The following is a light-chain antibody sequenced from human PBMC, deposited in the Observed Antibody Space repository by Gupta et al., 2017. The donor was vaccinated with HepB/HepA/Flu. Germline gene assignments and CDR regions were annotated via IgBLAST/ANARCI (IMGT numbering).Light chain of an antibody. CDR1: QTISSW. J-gene: IGKJ1*01. V-gene: IGKV1-5*03. Sequence: DIQMTQSPSTLSASIGDRVTITCRASQTISSWLAWYQQKPGKAPKLLIYKASNLERGVPSRFSGSGSGTEFTLTISSLQPDDFAAYYCQQYNSYPWTFGQGTKVEI. CDR2: KAS. CDR3: QQYNSYPWT.